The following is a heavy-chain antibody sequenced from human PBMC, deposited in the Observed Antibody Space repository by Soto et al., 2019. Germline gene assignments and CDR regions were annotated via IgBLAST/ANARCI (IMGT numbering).Heavy chain of an antibody. J-gene: IGHJ4*02. CDR3: AREAAARLFDY. D-gene: IGHD6-13*01. CDR2: ISSSGSTI. V-gene: IGHV3-48*03. CDR1: GFTFSSYE. Sequence: GGSLRLSCAASGFTFSSYEMNWVRQAPGKGLEWVSYISSSGSTIYYADSVKGRFTISRDNAKNSLYLKMNSLRAEDTAVYYCAREAAARLFDYWGQGTLVTASS.